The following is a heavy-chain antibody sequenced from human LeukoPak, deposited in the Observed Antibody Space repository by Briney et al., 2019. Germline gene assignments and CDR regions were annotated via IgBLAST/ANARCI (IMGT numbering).Heavy chain of an antibody. CDR3: AKDMCGDSSGCYAFDI. V-gene: IGHV3-9*01. D-gene: IGHD3-22*01. J-gene: IGHJ3*02. Sequence: PGRSLRLSCAASGFTFDDYAMHWVRQAPGKGLEWVSGISWNSGSIGYADSVKGRFTISRDNAKNSLYLQMNSLRAEDTALYYCAKDMCGDSSGCYAFDIWGQGTMVTVSS. CDR1: GFTFDDYA. CDR2: ISWNSGSI.